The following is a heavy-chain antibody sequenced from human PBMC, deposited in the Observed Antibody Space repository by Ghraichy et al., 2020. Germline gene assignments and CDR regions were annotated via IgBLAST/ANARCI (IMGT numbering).Heavy chain of an antibody. CDR1: GFTVSSNY. Sequence: GESLNISCAASGFTVSSNYMSWVRQAPGKGLEWVSVIYSGGSTYYVDSVKGRFTISRDRSKNTLYLQMNSLRAEDAAVYYCARHKDFYYFDYWGQGTLVTVSS. CDR3: ARHKDFYYFDY. V-gene: IGHV3-53*01. D-gene: IGHD3/OR15-3a*01. CDR2: IYSGGST. J-gene: IGHJ4*02.